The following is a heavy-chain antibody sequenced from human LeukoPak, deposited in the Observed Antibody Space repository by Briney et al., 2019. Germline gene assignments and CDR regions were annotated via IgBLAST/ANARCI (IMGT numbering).Heavy chain of an antibody. CDR2: ISNDGTKK. CDR3: ATLIDY. CDR1: GFTFTNYA. J-gene: IGHJ4*02. D-gene: IGHD2-15*01. Sequence: PGGSLRLSCAASGFTFTNYAMHWVRQAPGKGLEWVAVISNDGTKKFYADSVKGRFTISRDNSKNTLYLQMNSLRPEDTALYMAATLIDYWGQGTLVIVSS. V-gene: IGHV3-30-3*01.